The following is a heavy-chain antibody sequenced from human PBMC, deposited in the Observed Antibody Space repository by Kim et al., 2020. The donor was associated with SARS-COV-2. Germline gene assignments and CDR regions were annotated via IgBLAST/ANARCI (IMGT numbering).Heavy chain of an antibody. V-gene: IGHV3-23*01. CDR1: GFTFSDYA. Sequence: GGSLRLSCEASGFTFSDYAMNWVRQAPGKGLEWVAATIDSGVSTYYADSVKGRFTISRDNSRNTLFLQMNSLRAEDTATYFCTRNNSRAFLSGSMDVWG. CDR3: TRNNSRAFLSGSMDV. J-gene: IGHJ6*02. CDR2: TIDSGVST. D-gene: IGHD3-3*01.